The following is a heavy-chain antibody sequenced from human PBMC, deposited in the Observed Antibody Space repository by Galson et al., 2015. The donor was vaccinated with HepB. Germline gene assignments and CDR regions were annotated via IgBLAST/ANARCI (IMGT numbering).Heavy chain of an antibody. J-gene: IGHJ4*02. CDR1: GYTFTSYD. CDR3: ARDGYDSSGYTTNYFDY. V-gene: IGHV1-46*01. CDR2: INPSGGST. D-gene: IGHD3-22*01. Sequence: QPGAEVIKPGASVKVSCKASGYTFTSYDINWVRQATGQGLEWMGIINPSGGSTNYAQKFQGRITMTRDTSTSTVYMELSSLRSEDTAVYYCARDGYDSSGYTTNYFDYWGQGTLVTVSS.